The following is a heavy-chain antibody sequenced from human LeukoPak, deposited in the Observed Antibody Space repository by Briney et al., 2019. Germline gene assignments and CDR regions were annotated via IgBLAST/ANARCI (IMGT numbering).Heavy chain of an antibody. D-gene: IGHD3-16*01. J-gene: IGHJ4*02. CDR2: ISGSGGST. Sequence: GGSLRLSCAASGFTFSSYAMSWVRQAPGKGLEWVSAISGSGGSTYYADSVKGRFTISRDNSKNTLHLQMISLRAEDTAVYYCARDQGAWGYGYNFDYWGQGTLVTVSS. CDR1: GFTFSSYA. V-gene: IGHV3-23*01. CDR3: ARDQGAWGYGYNFDY.